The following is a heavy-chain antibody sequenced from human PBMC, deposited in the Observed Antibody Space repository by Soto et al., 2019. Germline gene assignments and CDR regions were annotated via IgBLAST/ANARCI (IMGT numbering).Heavy chain of an antibody. CDR2: ISSTDRYI. CDR3: VTSPEATSGMRD. CDR1: GFTFSGYS. J-gene: IGHJ4*02. Sequence: EVQLVESGGGLVKPGGSLRLSCAASGFTFSGYSMNWVRQAPGKGLEWVSSISSTDRYIYYADSVRGRFTTSRDNAENSLYLQMNSLRVADTAVYYCVTSPEATSGMRDWGQGALVTVSS. V-gene: IGHV3-21*01.